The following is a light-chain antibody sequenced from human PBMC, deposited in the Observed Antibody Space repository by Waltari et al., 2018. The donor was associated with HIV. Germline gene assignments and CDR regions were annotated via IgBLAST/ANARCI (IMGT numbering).Light chain of an antibody. V-gene: IGKV3-11*01. Sequence: DIVLTQSPGTMSLFPGERATISCRASQTVSTYLAWYQQKPGQAPRLLIYDASNRATGIPARFSGSGSGTDFTLTISSLEPEDFAIYYCQQRSSWPLTFGGGTKVEI. CDR1: QTVSTY. CDR3: QQRSSWPLT. CDR2: DAS. J-gene: IGKJ4*01.